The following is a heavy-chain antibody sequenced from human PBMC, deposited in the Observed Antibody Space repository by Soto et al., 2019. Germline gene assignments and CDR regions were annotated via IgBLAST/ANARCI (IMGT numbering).Heavy chain of an antibody. CDR2: IGRSGGST. D-gene: IGHD3-10*01. V-gene: IGHV3-23*01. J-gene: IGHJ4*02. Sequence: GGSLRLSCAASGFTFNSYAMSWVRQAPGKGLEWVSTIGRSGGSTYYADSVKGRFTISRDNSKNTLYLQMNSLRADDTAVYYCAKDLVHGNYFDYWGQGTQVTVSS. CDR3: AKDLVHGNYFDY. CDR1: GFTFNSYA.